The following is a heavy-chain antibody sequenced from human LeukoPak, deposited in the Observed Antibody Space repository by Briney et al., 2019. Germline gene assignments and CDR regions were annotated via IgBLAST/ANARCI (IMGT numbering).Heavy chain of an antibody. CDR2: ISDSGSTI. CDR1: GFTFSRNG. CDR3: ARDRGVPGYYYDSSEYAHFDY. D-gene: IGHD3-22*01. V-gene: IGHV3-48*03. Sequence: PGGTLRLSCAASGFTFSRNGMTWVRQAPGKGLEWVSFISDSGSTIYYADSVEGRFSISRDNAKNSLYLQMNSLRAEDTAVYYCARDRGVPGYYYDSSEYAHFDYWGQGTLVTVSS. J-gene: IGHJ4*02.